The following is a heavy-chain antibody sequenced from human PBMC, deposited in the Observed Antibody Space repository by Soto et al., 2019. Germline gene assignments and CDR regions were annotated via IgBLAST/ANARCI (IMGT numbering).Heavy chain of an antibody. CDR2: IHTYKGDT. V-gene: IGHV1-18*04. D-gene: IGHD3-3*01. Sequence: QVHLVQSGAEVKEPGASVKVSCKASGYTFRNYAITWVRQSPGQGLEWMGWIHTYKGDTNYAHKFQGRVTMTTDTSTSTAYMELRRLRSDDTAIYYCERDAAFWSGRNLNWFDSWGQGTLVTVSA. CDR1: GYTFRNYA. J-gene: IGHJ5*01. CDR3: ERDAAFWSGRNLNWFDS.